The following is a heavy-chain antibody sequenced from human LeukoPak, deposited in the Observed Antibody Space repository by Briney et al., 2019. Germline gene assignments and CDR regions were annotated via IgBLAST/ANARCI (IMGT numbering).Heavy chain of an antibody. J-gene: IGHJ6*02. D-gene: IGHD6-6*01. CDR1: GGTFSSYA. CDR2: IIPILGIA. Sequence: SVKVSCKASGGTFSSYAISWVRQAPGHGLEWMGRIIPILGIANHAQKFQGRVKITADKSTSTAYMELSSLRSEDTAVYYCARVQYSSSSGRRYYYYGMDVWGQGTTVTVSS. V-gene: IGHV1-69*04. CDR3: ARVQYSSSSGRRYYYYGMDV.